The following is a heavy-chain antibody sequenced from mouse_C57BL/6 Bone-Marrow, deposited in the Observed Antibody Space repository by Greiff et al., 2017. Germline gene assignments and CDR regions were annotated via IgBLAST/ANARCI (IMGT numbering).Heavy chain of an antibody. D-gene: IGHD1-1*01. CDR1: GYTFTSYW. Sequence: QVQLQQPGAELVRPGTSVKLSCKASGYTFTSYWMHWVKHRPGQGLEWIGVIDPSDSYTNYNQKFKGKATLTVDTSSSTAYMQLSSLTSEDSAVYCGSPTVVAPYAMDYWGQGTSVTVSS. CDR3: SPTVVAPYAMDY. J-gene: IGHJ4*01. CDR2: IDPSDSYT. V-gene: IGHV1-59*01.